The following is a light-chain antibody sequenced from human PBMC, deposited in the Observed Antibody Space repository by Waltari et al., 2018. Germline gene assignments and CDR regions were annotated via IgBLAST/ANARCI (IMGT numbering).Light chain of an antibody. V-gene: IGLV1-44*01. CDR1: SSNVGSNA. CDR3: ASWDDRLDAYV. CDR2: NDA. J-gene: IGLJ1*01. Sequence: QSVLTQPPSASGTPGQRVTISCSGSSSNVGSNAVNCYHRHPGTAPKLLIFNDAARPSGVPDRFSGSRSATSASLAISGLQSDDESTYYCASWDDRLDAYVFGTGTWVTVL.